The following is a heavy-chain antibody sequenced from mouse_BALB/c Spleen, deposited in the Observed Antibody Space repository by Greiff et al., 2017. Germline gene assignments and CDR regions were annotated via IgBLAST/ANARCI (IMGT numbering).Heavy chain of an antibody. D-gene: IGHD1-1*02. V-gene: IGHV5-12-1*01. CDR3: ARRGVLWTTMDY. Sequence: EVMLVESGGGLVKPGGSLKLSCAASGFAFSSYDMSWVRQTPEKRLEWVAYISSGGGSTYYPDTVKGRFTISRDNAKNTLYLQMSSLKSEDTAMYYCARRGVLWTTMDYWGQGTSVTVSS. CDR2: ISSGGGST. J-gene: IGHJ4*01. CDR1: GFAFSSYD.